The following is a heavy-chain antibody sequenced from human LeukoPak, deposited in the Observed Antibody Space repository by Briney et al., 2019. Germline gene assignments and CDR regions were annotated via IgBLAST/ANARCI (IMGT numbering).Heavy chain of an antibody. D-gene: IGHD4-17*01. CDR1: GFTFSSYA. CDR2: MSVNGGNT. J-gene: IGHJ4*02. Sequence: GGSLRLSCAASGFTFSSYAMSWVRQAPGKGPECVSVMSVNGGNTFYADSVKGRFTISRDNSNNMLYLQMNSLRAEDTAVYYCAKAGRNTVITYYFDYWGQGTLVTVSS. CDR3: AKAGRNTVITYYFDY. V-gene: IGHV3-23*01.